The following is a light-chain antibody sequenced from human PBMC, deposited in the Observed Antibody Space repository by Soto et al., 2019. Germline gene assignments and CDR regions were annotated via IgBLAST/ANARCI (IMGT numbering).Light chain of an antibody. V-gene: IGKV3-11*01. CDR2: DAS. CDR3: QQRSNWPPFT. CDR1: QSVSSY. Sequence: EIVLTQSPATLSLSPGERATLSCRASQSVSSYLAWYQQKPGQAPRLLIYDASNRATGIPARFSGSGSGTDFALTISSLEPEVVAVYCCQQRSNWPPFTFGPGTKVDIK. J-gene: IGKJ3*01.